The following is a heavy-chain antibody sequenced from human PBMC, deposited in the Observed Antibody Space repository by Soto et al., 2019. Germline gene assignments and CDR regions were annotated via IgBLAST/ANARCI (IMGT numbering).Heavy chain of an antibody. V-gene: IGHV3-11*01. CDR3: VREGRSSTSCNTGCAFDR. J-gene: IGHJ3*02. CDR1: GFSSCAYY. Sequence: GAPLRLSCAASGFSSCAYYMRWIGLAPGKGLEWVSYISRSGNTMYYGDYVKGRFTISRDNAENSVFLQMISLRAEDTAVYYCVREGRSSTSCNTGCAFDRWGQGTMVTVS. CDR2: ISRSGNTM. D-gene: IGHD2-2*02.